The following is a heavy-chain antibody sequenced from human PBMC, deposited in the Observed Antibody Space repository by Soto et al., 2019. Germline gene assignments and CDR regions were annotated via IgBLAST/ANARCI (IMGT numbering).Heavy chain of an antibody. CDR2: ISAYNGNT. V-gene: IGHV1-18*01. D-gene: IGHD6-13*01. Sequence: QVQLVQSGAEVKKPGASVKVSCKASGYTFTSYGISWVRQAPGQGLEWMGWISAYNGNTNYAQKLQGRVTMTTDTSTSPAYMELRSLRSDDTAVYYCARGEYSSSWYNDPSYYFDYWGQGTLVTVSS. CDR1: GYTFTSYG. J-gene: IGHJ4*02. CDR3: ARGEYSSSWYNDPSYYFDY.